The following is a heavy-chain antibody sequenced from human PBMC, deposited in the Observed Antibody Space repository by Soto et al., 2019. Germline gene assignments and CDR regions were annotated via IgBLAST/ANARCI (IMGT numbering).Heavy chain of an antibody. CDR1: GDSVSSNSAA. CDR3: ARGELWFGELSFDY. V-gene: IGHV6-1*01. Sequence: SQTLSLTCAISGDSVSSNSAAWNWIRQSPSRGLEWLGRTYYRSKWYNDYAVSVKSRITINPETSKNQFSLQLNSVTPEDTAVYYCARGELWFGELSFDYWGQGTLVTVSS. CDR2: TYYRSKWYN. D-gene: IGHD3-10*01. J-gene: IGHJ4*02.